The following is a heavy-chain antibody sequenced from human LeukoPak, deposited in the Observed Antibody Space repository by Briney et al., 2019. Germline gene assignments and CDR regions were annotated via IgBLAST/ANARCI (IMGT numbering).Heavy chain of an antibody. V-gene: IGHV4-59*01. CDR3: ARTGSTVTMLYPFDH. D-gene: IGHD4-17*01. CDR2: IYYSGST. Sequence: SETLSLTCTVSGGSIRSYYWSWIRQPPREALEWIGYIYYSGSTNYNPSLKSRVSISVDTSKNQFSLKLSSVTAADTAVYYCARTGSTVTMLYPFDHWGQGTLVTVSS. CDR1: GGSIRSYY. J-gene: IGHJ4*02.